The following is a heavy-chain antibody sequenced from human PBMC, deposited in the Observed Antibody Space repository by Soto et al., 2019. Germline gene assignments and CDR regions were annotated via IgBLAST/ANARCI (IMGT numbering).Heavy chain of an antibody. CDR3: TRSYGYSSSPNWFDP. D-gene: IGHD6-6*01. CDR2: IRSKAYGGTT. Sequence: GGSLRLSCTASGFTFGDYAMSWFRQAPGKGLEWVGFIRSKAYGGTTEYAASVKGRFTISRDDSISIAYLQMNSLKTEDTAVYYCTRSYGYSSSPNWFDPWGQGTLVTVSS. CDR1: GFTFGDYA. J-gene: IGHJ5*02. V-gene: IGHV3-49*03.